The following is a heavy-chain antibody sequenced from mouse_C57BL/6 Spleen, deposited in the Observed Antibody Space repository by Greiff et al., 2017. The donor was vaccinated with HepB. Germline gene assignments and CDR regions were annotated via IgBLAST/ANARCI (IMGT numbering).Heavy chain of an antibody. CDR3: ARDPAYYSNYYAMDY. CDR1: GYSITSGYY. Sequence: EVQLQQSGPGLVKPSQSLSLTCSVTGYSITSGYYWNWIRQFPGNKLEWMGYISYDGSNNYNPSLKNRISITRDTSKNQFFLKLNSVTTEDTATYYCARDPAYYSNYYAMDYWGQGTSVTVSS. V-gene: IGHV3-6*01. J-gene: IGHJ4*01. CDR2: ISYDGSN. D-gene: IGHD2-5*01.